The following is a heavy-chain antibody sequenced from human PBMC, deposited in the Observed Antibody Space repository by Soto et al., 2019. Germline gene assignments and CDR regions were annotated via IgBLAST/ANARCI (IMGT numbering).Heavy chain of an antibody. V-gene: IGHV3-23*01. CDR3: AKACFPDDYGDYVCTDY. D-gene: IGHD4-17*01. CDR2: ISGSGGST. Sequence: GGSLSLSCAASGFTFSSYAMSWVRQAPGKGLEWVSAISGSGGSTYYADSVKGRFTISRDNSKNTLYLQMNSLRAEDTAVYYCAKACFPDDYGDYVCTDYWGQGTLVTVSS. J-gene: IGHJ4*02. CDR1: GFTFSSYA.